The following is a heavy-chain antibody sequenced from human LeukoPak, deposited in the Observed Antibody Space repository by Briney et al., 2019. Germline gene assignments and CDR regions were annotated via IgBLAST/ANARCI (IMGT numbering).Heavy chain of an antibody. V-gene: IGHV1-24*01. J-gene: IGHJ5*02. D-gene: IGHD1-26*01. CDR3: AAPIVGATRSWFDP. CDR2: FDPEDGET. Sequence: ASVKVSCKVSGYTLTELSMHWVRQAPGKGLEWMGGFDPEDGETIYAQKFQGRVTLTEDTSTDTAYMELSSLRSEDTAVYYCAAPIVGATRSWFDPWGQGTLVTVSS. CDR1: GYTLTELS.